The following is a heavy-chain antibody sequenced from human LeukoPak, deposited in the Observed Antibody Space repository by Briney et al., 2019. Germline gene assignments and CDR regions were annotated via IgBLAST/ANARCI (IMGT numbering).Heavy chain of an antibody. J-gene: IGHJ4*02. CDR3: AREDSGSYYQFDC. V-gene: IGHV3-21*01. CDR2: ITSSSSYV. Sequence: GGSLRLSCEASGFTFSTYNMNWVRQAPGKRLEWVSSITSSSSYVFYADSVKGRFTISRDNAKNSLYLQMNSLRPEDTAVYYCAREDSGSYYQFDCWGQGTLVTVSS. D-gene: IGHD1-26*01. CDR1: GFTFSTYN.